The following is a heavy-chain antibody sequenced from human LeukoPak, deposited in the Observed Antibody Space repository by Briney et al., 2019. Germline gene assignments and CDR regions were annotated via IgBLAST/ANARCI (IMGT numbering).Heavy chain of an antibody. CDR2: IYPGDSDT. Sequence: YWSWIRQHPGKGLEWMGIIYPGDSDTRYSPSFQGQVTISADKSISTAYLQWSSLKASDTAMYYCARHKNAEQLGTGAFDIWGQGTMVTVSS. J-gene: IGHJ3*02. CDR3: ARHKNAEQLGTGAFDI. CDR1: YW. V-gene: IGHV5-51*01. D-gene: IGHD1-1*01.